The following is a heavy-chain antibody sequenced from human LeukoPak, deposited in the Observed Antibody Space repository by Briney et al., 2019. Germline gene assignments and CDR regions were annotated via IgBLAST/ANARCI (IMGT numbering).Heavy chain of an antibody. D-gene: IGHD4-17*01. CDR3: ATDPTVTTSYFQY. Sequence: GGSLRLSCAASGFTFSIFWMSWVRQAPGKGLEWVANIKQDVSEKYYVDSVKGRFTISRDNAKNSLYLQMNSLRAEDTAVYYCATDPTVTTSYFQYWGQGTLVTVSS. CDR2: IKQDVSEK. CDR1: GFTFSIFW. J-gene: IGHJ1*01. V-gene: IGHV3-7*04.